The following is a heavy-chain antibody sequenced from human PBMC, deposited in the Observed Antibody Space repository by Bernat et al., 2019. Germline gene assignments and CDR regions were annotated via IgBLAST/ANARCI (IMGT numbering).Heavy chain of an antibody. CDR2: IYWDDDK. V-gene: IGHV2-5*02. J-gene: IGHJ4*02. CDR1: GFSLSTSGVG. CDR3: ACADEYSSSLYYFDY. Sequence: QITLKESGPTLVKPTQTLTLTCTFSGFSLSTSGVGVGWIRQPPGKALEWLALIYWDDDKRYSPSLKSRLTITKDTSKNQVVLTMTNMDPVDTATYYCACADEYSSSLYYFDYWGQGTLVTVSS. D-gene: IGHD6-6*01.